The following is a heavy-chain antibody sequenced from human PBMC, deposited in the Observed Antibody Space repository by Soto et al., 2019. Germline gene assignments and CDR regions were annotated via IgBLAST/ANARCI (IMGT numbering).Heavy chain of an antibody. CDR1: GFTFSSYG. V-gene: IGHV3-30*18. CDR3: AKGEAVRFLEWLFSGGMDV. D-gene: IGHD3-3*01. Sequence: QVQLVESGGGVVQPGRSLRLSCAASGFTFSSYGMHWVRQAPGKGLEWVAVISYDGSNKYYADSVKGRFTISRDNSKNTLYLQMNSLRAEDTAVYYCAKGEAVRFLEWLFSGGMDVWGQGTTVTVSS. CDR2: ISYDGSNK. J-gene: IGHJ6*02.